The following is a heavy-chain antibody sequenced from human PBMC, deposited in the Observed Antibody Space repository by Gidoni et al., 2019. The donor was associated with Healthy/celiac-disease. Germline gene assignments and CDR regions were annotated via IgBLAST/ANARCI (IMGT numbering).Heavy chain of an antibody. CDR3: ARASSSSGYRDVDY. Sequence: EVQLVESGGCLVQPGGSLRLSCAAAVFTFSSYEMNWVSQAPGKGLGWVSYISSSGSTIYYADSVKGRFTISRNNAKNSLYLQMNSLRAEDTDVYYCARASSSSGYRDVDYWGQGTLVTVSS. D-gene: IGHD6-13*01. CDR2: ISSSGSTI. CDR1: VFTFSSYE. V-gene: IGHV3-48*03. J-gene: IGHJ4*02.